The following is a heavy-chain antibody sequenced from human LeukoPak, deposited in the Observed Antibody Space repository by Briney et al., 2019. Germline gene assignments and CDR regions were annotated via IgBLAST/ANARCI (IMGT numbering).Heavy chain of an antibody. Sequence: ASVKLSCKASGYTFTGYYMHWVRQAPGQGLEWMGWINPNSGGTNYAQKFQGRVTMTRDTSISTAYMELSRLRSDDTAVYYCATGYSSGWYLPPDYYYMDVWGKGTTVTVSS. CDR3: ATGYSSGWYLPPDYYYMDV. D-gene: IGHD6-19*01. CDR1: GYTFTGYY. V-gene: IGHV1-2*02. J-gene: IGHJ6*03. CDR2: INPNSGGT.